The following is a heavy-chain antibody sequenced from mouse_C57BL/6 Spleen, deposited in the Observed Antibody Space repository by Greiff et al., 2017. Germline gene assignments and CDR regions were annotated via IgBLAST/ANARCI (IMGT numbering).Heavy chain of an antibody. V-gene: IGHV1-82*01. D-gene: IGHD2-5*01. CDR2: ISPGDGDT. CDR1: GYAFSSSW. J-gene: IGHJ4*01. Sequence: QVQLQQSGPELVKPGASVQISCKASGYAFSSSWMNWVKQRPGKGLEWIGRISPGDGDTNYNGKFKGKATLTADKSSSTAYMQLSSLTSEDSAVYFCARGGSNYPYAMDYWGQGASVTVSS. CDR3: ARGGSNYPYAMDY.